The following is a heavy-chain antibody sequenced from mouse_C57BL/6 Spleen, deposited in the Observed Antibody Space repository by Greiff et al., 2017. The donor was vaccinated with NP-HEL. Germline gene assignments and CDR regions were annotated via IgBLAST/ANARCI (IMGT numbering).Heavy chain of an antibody. V-gene: IGHV1-18*01. CDR3: ARRGLLRHWYFDV. CDR2: INPNNGGT. D-gene: IGHD1-2*01. CDR1: GYTFTDYN. Sequence: VQLKESGPELVKPGASVKIPCKASGYTFTDYNMDWVKQSHGKSLEWIGDINPNNGGTIYNQKFKGKATLTVDKSSSTAYMELRSLTSEDTAVYYCARRGLLRHWYFDVWGTGTTVTVSS. J-gene: IGHJ1*03.